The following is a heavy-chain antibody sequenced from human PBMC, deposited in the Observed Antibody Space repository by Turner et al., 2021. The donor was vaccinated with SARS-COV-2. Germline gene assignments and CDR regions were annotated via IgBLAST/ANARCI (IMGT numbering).Heavy chain of an antibody. D-gene: IGHD3-22*01. V-gene: IGHV3-21*01. CDR1: GFTFSSYS. CDR3: ARARWHYYDSSGYYPDAFDI. Sequence: EVQLVESGGGLVKPGGSLRLSCAASGFTFSSYSMNWVRPGPGKGLEVVSSIISSSSYIYYAGSVKGRFTISRDNAKNSLYLQMNSLRAEDTAVYYCARARWHYYDSSGYYPDAFDIWGQGTMVTVSS. CDR2: IISSSSYI. J-gene: IGHJ3*02.